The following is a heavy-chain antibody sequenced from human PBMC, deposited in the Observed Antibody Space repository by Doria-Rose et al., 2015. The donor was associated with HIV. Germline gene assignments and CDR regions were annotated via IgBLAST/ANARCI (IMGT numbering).Heavy chain of an antibody. J-gene: IGHJ3*01. CDR2: IKSKTDGATT. Sequence: WVRQAPGKGLEWVGLIKSKTDGATTDYAGPVKGRFTISRDDSKNTVYLQMSSLKTEDTAVYYCTTRGYDSSGYHAFDVWGQGTMVTVSS. V-gene: IGHV3-15*01. D-gene: IGHD3-22*01. CDR3: TTRGYDSSGYHAFDV.